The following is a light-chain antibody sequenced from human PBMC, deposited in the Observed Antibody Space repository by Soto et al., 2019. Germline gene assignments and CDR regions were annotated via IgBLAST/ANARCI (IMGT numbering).Light chain of an antibody. V-gene: IGKV3-15*01. J-gene: IGKJ1*01. Sequence: EIVMTQSPATLSVSPGERATLSCRASQSVSSNLAWYQQKPGQAPRLLIYGASTRATGIPASFSGSGSGRAFTLTISSLQSEDFAVYYCQQYNNWPRTFGQGTKVEIK. CDR3: QQYNNWPRT. CDR1: QSVSSN. CDR2: GAS.